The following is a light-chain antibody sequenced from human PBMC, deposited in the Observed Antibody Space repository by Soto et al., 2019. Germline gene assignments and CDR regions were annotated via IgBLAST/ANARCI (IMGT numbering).Light chain of an antibody. CDR1: QSVTRS. Sequence: EVVLTQSPATLSLSPGERATLSCRASQSVTRSLAWSQQKPGQAPRLLIYDASIRPTGIPARFSGSGSGTDFTLTISSLAPEDFAVYYCQQRSNWPPALTFGGGTKVEIK. J-gene: IGKJ4*01. CDR2: DAS. V-gene: IGKV3-11*01. CDR3: QQRSNWPPALT.